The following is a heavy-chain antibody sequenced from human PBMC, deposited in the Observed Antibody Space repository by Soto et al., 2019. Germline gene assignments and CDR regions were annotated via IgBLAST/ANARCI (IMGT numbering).Heavy chain of an antibody. V-gene: IGHV3-23*01. Sequence: GGSLRLSCVASGFTFSTFAMTWVRQTPGKGLEWVATVGDDGFRTNVADSVKGRFIISRDNSKDTLSLEMSSLRVEDTGIYYCATKVRSYFDHWGQGVRVSVS. CDR1: GFTFSTFA. D-gene: IGHD3-10*01. CDR2: VGDDGFRT. CDR3: ATKVRSYFDH. J-gene: IGHJ4*02.